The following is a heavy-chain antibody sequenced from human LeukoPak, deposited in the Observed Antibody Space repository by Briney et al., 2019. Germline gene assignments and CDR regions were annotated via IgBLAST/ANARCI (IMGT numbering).Heavy chain of an antibody. J-gene: IGHJ4*02. CDR3: AKASYGSGSYSAGFDY. Sequence: GGSLRLSCAASGFTFSDYAMNWVRQAPGKGLEWVSGISVSGVTTYYADSVKGRFTISRDVSKSTLYVQMNSLRVDDTAVYYCAKASYGSGSYSAGFDYWGQGILVTVSS. CDR1: GFTFSDYA. CDR2: ISVSGVTT. V-gene: IGHV3-23*01. D-gene: IGHD3-10*01.